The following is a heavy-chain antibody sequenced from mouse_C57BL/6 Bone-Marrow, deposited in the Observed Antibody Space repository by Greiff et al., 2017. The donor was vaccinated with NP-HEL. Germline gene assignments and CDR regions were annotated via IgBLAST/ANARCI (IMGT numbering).Heavy chain of an antibody. Sequence: QVQLKESGPELVKPGASVKISCKASGYAFSSSWMNWVKQRPGKGLEWIGRIYPGDGDTNYNGKFKGKATLTADKSSSTAYMQLSSLTSEDSAVYCCATMKYYFDYGGQGTTLTVSS. CDR1: GYAFSSSW. J-gene: IGHJ2*01. CDR2: IYPGDGDT. CDR3: ATMKYYFDY. D-gene: IGHD2-3*01. V-gene: IGHV1-82*01.